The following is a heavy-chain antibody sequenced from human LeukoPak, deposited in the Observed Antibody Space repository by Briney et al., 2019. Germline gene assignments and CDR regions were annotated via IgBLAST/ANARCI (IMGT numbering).Heavy chain of an antibody. J-gene: IGHJ5*02. D-gene: IGHD3-22*01. CDR3: ARETYYYDSSGYPAGRWFDP. CDR1: GGSISSSSYY. Sequence: SETLSLTCTVSGGSISSSSYYWGWIRQPPGKGLEWIGYIYYSGRTNYNPSLKSRVTISVDTSKNHFSLKLSSVTAADTAVYYCARETYYYDSSGYPAGRWFDPWGQGTLVTVSS. V-gene: IGHV4-61*03. CDR2: IYYSGRT.